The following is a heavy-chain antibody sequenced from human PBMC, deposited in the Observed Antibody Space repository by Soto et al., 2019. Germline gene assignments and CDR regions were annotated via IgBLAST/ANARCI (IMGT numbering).Heavy chain of an antibody. D-gene: IGHD3-9*01. V-gene: IGHV4-61*01. CDR3: ARAASPYFDLLSAFDP. J-gene: IGHJ5*02. CDR2: IYYSGTT. Sequence: RSHACSVGEASIRSGSYDGSWKRQPPGKGLEWLGYIYYSGTTKYNPSLTSRVTLSVDMSKNQFSLKLNSVTAADSAVYFCARAASPYFDLLSAFDPWGQGVLVTVSS. CDR1: EASIRSGSYD.